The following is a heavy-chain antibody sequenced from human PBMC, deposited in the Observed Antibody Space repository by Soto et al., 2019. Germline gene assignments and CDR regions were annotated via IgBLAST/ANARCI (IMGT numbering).Heavy chain of an antibody. CDR2: IYYSGST. Sequence: SETLSLTCTVSGGSISSYYWSWIRQPPGKGLEWIGYIYYSGSTNYNPSLKSRVTISVDTSKNQFSLKLSSVTAADTAVYYCARHDTGLRGYYYMEVWGKGTTVTVSS. J-gene: IGHJ6*03. CDR3: ARHDTGLRGYYYMEV. D-gene: IGHD5-12*01. V-gene: IGHV4-59*08. CDR1: GGSISSYY.